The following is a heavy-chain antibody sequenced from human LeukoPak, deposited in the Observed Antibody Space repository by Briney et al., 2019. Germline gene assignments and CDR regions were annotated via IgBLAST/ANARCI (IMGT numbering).Heavy chain of an antibody. V-gene: IGHV5-51*01. CDR3: ARHPIGYCSGGSCYSQLWRHYYYMDV. J-gene: IGHJ6*03. CDR1: GYGFTSYW. D-gene: IGHD2-15*01. CDR2: IYPGDSDT. Sequence: HGESLKISCKGSGYGFTSYWIGWVRQMPGKGLEWMGIIYPGDSDTRYSPSFQGQVTISADKSISTAYLQWSSLKASDTAMYYCARHPIGYCSGGSCYSQLWRHYYYMDVWGKGTTVTVSS.